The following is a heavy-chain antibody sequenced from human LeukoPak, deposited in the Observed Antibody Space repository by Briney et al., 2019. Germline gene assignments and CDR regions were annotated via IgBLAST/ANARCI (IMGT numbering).Heavy chain of an antibody. J-gene: IGHJ4*02. CDR3: AREEGYCSGGSCYSGGFDY. CDR2: IYYSGST. V-gene: IGHV4-31*03. D-gene: IGHD2-15*01. Sequence: PSQTLSLTCTVSGGSISSGGYYWSWIRQHPGKGXXXIGYIYYSGSTYYNPSLKSRVTISVDTSKNQFSLKLSSVTAADTAVYYCAREEGYCSGGSCYSGGFDYWGQGTLVTVSS. CDR1: GGSISSGGYY.